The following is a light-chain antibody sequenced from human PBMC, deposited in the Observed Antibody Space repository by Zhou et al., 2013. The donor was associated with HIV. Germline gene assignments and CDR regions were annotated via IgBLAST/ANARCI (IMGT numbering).Light chain of an antibody. CDR3: QQYGSSPQT. J-gene: IGKJ1*01. Sequence: EIVMTQSPATLSVSPGDRATLSCRASQSVRSNDLAWYQQRPGQAPRLLIYDTSTRATGTPARFSGSGSGTEFTLTISSMQSEDFAVYYCQQYGSSPQTFGQGTKVEIK. CDR2: DTS. CDR1: QSVRSND. V-gene: IGKV3-15*01.